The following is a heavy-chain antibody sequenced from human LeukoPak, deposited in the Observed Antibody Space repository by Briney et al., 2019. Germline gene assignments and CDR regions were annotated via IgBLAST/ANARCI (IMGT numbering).Heavy chain of an antibody. CDR2: IKEDGSEK. D-gene: IGHD2-21*01. V-gene: IGHV3-7*01. CDR1: GFTYSAYW. J-gene: IGHJ5*02. Sequence: GGSLRLSCAASGFTYSAYWMSWVRQAPGKRLGTVGNIKEDGSEKYYVDYVKGRFTISRDNAKNSLYLQMNSLRAEDTAVYYCARATASNWFAPWGQGPLVTVSS. CDR3: ARATASNWFAP.